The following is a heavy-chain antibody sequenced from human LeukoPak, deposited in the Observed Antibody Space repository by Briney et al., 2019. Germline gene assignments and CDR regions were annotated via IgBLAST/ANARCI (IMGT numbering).Heavy chain of an antibody. V-gene: IGHV4-34*01. CDR2: INHSGST. D-gene: IGHD2-15*01. Sequence: PETLSLTCAVYGGSFSGYYWSWIRQPPGKGLEWIGEINHSGSTNYNPSLKSRVTISVDTSKNQFSLKLSSVTAADTAVYYCAREEICSGGSCHEGVDYWGQGTLVTVSS. J-gene: IGHJ4*02. CDR3: AREEICSGGSCHEGVDY. CDR1: GGSFSGYY.